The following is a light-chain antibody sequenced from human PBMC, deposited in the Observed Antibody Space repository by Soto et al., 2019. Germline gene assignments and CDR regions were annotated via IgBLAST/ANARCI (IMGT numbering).Light chain of an antibody. CDR3: QQYNSYSPIT. CDR2: EAP. Sequence: DIQMTQSPSTLYASVGDRVTITCRASQSIAKWLAWYQVKPGKAPKLLIYEAPSFASGGPSRFSGSGSGTEFTLTISSLQPADVASYCCQQYNSYSPITFGQGTRL. V-gene: IGKV1-5*03. J-gene: IGKJ5*01. CDR1: QSIAKW.